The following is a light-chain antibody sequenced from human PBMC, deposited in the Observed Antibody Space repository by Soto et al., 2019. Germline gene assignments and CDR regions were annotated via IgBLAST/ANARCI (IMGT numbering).Light chain of an antibody. J-gene: IGLJ2*01. CDR3: SLYAGSNIVI. CDR1: SSDVGGYNY. V-gene: IGLV2-8*01. CDR2: EVF. Sequence: QSALTQPPSASGSLGQSVTISCTGTSSDVGGYNYVSWYQHHSGKAPKLMIYEVFKRPSGVPDRFSGSRSGNTASLTVSGLKAEDEAEDYCSLYAGSNIVIFGGGTKLAVL.